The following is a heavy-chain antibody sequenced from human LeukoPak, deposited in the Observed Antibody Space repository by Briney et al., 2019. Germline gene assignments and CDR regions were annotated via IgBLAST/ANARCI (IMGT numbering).Heavy chain of an antibody. CDR1: GYTFTSYY. Sequence: AASVKVSCKASGYTFTSYYMHWVRQAPGQGLEWMGIINPSGGSTSYAQKFQGRVTMTRDMSTSTVYMELSSLRSEDTAVYYCARDGGYCSSTSCHNYWFDPWGQGTLVTVSS. CDR3: ARDGGYCSSTSCHNYWFDP. J-gene: IGHJ5*02. V-gene: IGHV1-46*01. D-gene: IGHD2-2*02. CDR2: INPSGGST.